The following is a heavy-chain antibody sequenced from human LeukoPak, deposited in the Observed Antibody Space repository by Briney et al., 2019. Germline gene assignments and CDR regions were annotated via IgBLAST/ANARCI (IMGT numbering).Heavy chain of an antibody. J-gene: IGHJ6*04. Sequence: PGGSLRLSCAASGFTFSSYGMSWVRQAPGKGLEWVAAISTTSGNIYYADSVKGRFTISRDNAKNSLYLQMNSLRAEDTAVYYCAGLGIAMIGGVWGKGTTVTISS. CDR2: ISTTSGNI. CDR3: AGLGIAMIGGV. CDR1: GFTFSSYG. D-gene: IGHD3-10*02. V-gene: IGHV3-21*01.